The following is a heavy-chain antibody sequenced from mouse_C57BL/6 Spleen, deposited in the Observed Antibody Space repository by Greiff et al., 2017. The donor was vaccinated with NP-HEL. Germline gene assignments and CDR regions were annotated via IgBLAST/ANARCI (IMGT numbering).Heavy chain of an antibody. V-gene: IGHV5-12*01. Sequence: EVQLVESGGGLVQPGGSLKLSCAASGFTFSDYYMYWVRQTPEKRLEWVAYISNGGGSTYYPDTVKGRFTNSRDNAKNTLYLQMSRLKSEDTAMYYCARHNYGSMDYWGQGTSVTGAS. D-gene: IGHD1-1*01. CDR2: ISNGGGST. CDR3: ARHNYGSMDY. J-gene: IGHJ4*01. CDR1: GFTFSDYY.